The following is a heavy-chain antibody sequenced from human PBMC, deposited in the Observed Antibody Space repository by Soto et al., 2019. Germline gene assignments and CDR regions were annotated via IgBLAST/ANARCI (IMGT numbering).Heavy chain of an antibody. CDR2: ISGSGGST. Sequence: EVHLLESGGGLVQPGGSLRLSCAASGFTFAGYSTMSWVRQAPGKGLEWVSSISGSGGSTYYADSVKGRFTISRDNSNNTLYLQMNALSAEDKAFYYCAKDRGGFAGGGEYFDYWGQGALVTVSS. J-gene: IGHJ4*02. CDR1: GFTFAGYST. D-gene: IGHD3-10*01. V-gene: IGHV3-23*01. CDR3: AKDRGGFAGGGEYFDY.